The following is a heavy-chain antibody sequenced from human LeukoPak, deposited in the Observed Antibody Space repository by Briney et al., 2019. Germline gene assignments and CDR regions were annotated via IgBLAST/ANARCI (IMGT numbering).Heavy chain of an antibody. V-gene: IGHV1-2*02. Sequence: ASVTVSCKASGYTFTDYYLYWVRQTPGQGLEWMGWIKPSTGGTKYVQKFEGRVTMTRDTSKSTAYMELSGLRSDDTAVYYCATDSNWAAAGSLAPNSDYYYYMDVWGKGTTVTVSS. CDR1: GYTFTDYY. D-gene: IGHD6-13*01. CDR3: ATDSNWAAAGSLAPNSDYYYYMDV. J-gene: IGHJ6*03. CDR2: IKPSTGGT.